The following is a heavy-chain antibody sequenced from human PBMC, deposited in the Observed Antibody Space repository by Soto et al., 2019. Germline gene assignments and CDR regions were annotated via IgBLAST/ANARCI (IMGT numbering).Heavy chain of an antibody. Sequence: ASVKVSCKASGYTFTSYAMHWVRQAPGQRLEWMGWINAGNGNTKYSQKFQGRVTITRDTSASTAYMELSSLRSEDTAVYYCARVPPYYYDSSGSFDYWGQGTLVTAPQ. CDR3: ARVPPYYYDSSGSFDY. CDR1: GYTFTSYA. D-gene: IGHD3-22*01. CDR2: INAGNGNT. J-gene: IGHJ4*02. V-gene: IGHV1-3*01.